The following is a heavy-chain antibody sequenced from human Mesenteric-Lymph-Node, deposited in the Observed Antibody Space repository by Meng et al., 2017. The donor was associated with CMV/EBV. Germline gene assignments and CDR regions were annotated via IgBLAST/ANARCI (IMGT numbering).Heavy chain of an antibody. D-gene: IGHD2-21*01. Sequence: GESLKISCAASGFTFSSYAMTWVRQAPGKGLEWVSSISASGDKTFYTNSVKGRFTISRDNSKSTLDLQMNSLRAEDTAVYYCAKDPPGEAWGQGTLVTVSS. CDR3: AKDPPGEA. J-gene: IGHJ5*02. CDR2: ISASGDKT. CDR1: GFTFSSYA. V-gene: IGHV3-23*01.